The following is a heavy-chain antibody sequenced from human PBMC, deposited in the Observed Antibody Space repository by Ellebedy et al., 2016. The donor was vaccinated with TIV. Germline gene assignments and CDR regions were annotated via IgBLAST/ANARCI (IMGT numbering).Heavy chain of an antibody. CDR2: MRYDGSNK. D-gene: IGHD3-22*01. V-gene: IGHV3-30*02. Sequence: GESLKISCEASGFTAFNFAMSWVRQAPGKGLEWVAFMRYDGSNKYYADSVKGRFPISRDNSKNTLYLRMNSLRAEDTAVYYCAKFPYYYDRSGYSFWGQGTLVTVSS. CDR1: GFTAFNFA. CDR3: AKFPYYYDRSGYSF. J-gene: IGHJ4*02.